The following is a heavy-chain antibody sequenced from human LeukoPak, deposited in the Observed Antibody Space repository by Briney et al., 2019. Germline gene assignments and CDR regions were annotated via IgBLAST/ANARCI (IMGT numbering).Heavy chain of an antibody. D-gene: IGHD4-17*01. J-gene: IGHJ3*02. Sequence: SETLSLTCTVSSGSISGYYWSWIRQPPGKGLEWVGYISYSGSTNYNPSLKSRVTISVDTSKNQFSLKLSSVTAADTAVYYCARHLDYGDHQGAFDIWGQGTMVTVSS. CDR3: ARHLDYGDHQGAFDI. V-gene: IGHV4-59*08. CDR2: ISYSGST. CDR1: SGSISGYY.